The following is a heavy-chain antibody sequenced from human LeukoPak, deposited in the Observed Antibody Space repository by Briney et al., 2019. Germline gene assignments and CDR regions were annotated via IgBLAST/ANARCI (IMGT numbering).Heavy chain of an antibody. CDR1: GFSLSTSGMC. V-gene: IGHV2-70*01. CDR2: IDWDDDK. J-gene: IGHJ6*02. D-gene: IGHD3-10*01. Sequence: SGPTLVKPTQTLTLTCAFSGFSLSTSGMCVSWIRQPPGKALEWLALIDWDDDKYYSTSLKTRLTISKDTSKNQVVLTMTNMDPVDTATYYCARSTPTMVRGTNYGMDVWGQGTTVTVSS. CDR3: ARSTPTMVRGTNYGMDV.